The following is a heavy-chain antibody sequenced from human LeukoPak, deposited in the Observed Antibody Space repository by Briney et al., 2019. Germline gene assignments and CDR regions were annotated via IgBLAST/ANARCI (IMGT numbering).Heavy chain of an antibody. Sequence: GGSLRLSCAASGFTFSSYAMSWVRQAPGKGLEWVSAISGSGGSTYCADSVKGRFTISRDNSKNTLYLQMNSLRAEDTAVYYCAKELLDYRQWPEAFDIWGQGTMVTVSS. CDR3: AKELLDYRQWPEAFDI. CDR1: GFTFSSYA. CDR2: ISGSGGST. D-gene: IGHD6-19*01. V-gene: IGHV3-23*01. J-gene: IGHJ3*02.